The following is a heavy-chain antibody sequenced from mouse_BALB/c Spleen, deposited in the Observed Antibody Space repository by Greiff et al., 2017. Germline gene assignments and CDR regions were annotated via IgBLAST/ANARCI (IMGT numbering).Heavy chain of an antibody. V-gene: IGHV2-4-1*01. CDR1: GFSLTSYG. J-gene: IGHJ4*01. CDR2: IWSGGST. CDR3: ATYGYDVGDAMDY. D-gene: IGHD2-2*01. Sequence: VQVVESGPGLVQPSQSLSITCTVSGFSLTSYGVHWVRQSPGKGLEWLGVIWSGGSTDYNAAFISRLSISKDNSKSQVFFKMNSLQADDTAIYYCATYGYDVGDAMDYWGQGTSVTVSS.